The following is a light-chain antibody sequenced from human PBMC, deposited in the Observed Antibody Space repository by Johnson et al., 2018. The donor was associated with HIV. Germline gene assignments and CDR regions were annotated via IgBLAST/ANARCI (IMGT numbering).Light chain of an antibody. J-gene: IGLJ1*01. CDR1: NSNIGNNY. CDR2: DTY. V-gene: IGLV1-51*01. CDR3: GTWDSSLNAYV. Sequence: QSVLTQPPSVSAAPGQKVTISCSGSNSNIGNNYISWYQQLPRTAPKLLIYDTYKRPSGIPDRFSASKSGTSATLGITGLPTGEEADYYCGTWDSSLNAYVFGTGTKVTVL.